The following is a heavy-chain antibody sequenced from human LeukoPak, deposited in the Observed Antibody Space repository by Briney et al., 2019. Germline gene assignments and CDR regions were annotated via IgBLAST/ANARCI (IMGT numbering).Heavy chain of an antibody. V-gene: IGHV3-7*01. CDR2: IKYDGSEI. D-gene: IGHD6-13*01. J-gene: IGHJ4*02. CDR1: GFTFSSYW. CDR3: ARDSALRI. Sequence: GGSLRLSCAASGFTFSSYWMSWVRQAPGMGLEWVGNIKYDGSEIYYADSVQGRFTISRDDGKTSVYLQMNSLRVEDTAVYYCARDSALRIWGQGTLVTVSS.